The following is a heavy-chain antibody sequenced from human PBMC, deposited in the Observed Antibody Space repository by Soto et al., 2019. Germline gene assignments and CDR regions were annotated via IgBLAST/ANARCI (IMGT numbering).Heavy chain of an antibody. D-gene: IGHD3-22*01. Sequence: ASVKVSCKASGYTFTSYGISWVRQAPGQGLEWMGWISAYNGNTNYAQKLQGRVTMTTDTSTSTAYMELRSLRSDDTAVYYCARVASSGSYWDAFDIWGQGTMVTVSS. CDR1: GYTFTSYG. V-gene: IGHV1-18*04. J-gene: IGHJ3*02. CDR2: ISAYNGNT. CDR3: ARVASSGSYWDAFDI.